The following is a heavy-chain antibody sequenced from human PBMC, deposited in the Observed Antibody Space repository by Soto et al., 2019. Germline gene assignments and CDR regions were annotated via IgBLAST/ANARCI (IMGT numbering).Heavy chain of an antibody. CDR3: AHRRGAAAARWFDP. CDR2: IYWNDDK. D-gene: IGHD6-13*01. Sequence: SGPTLVNPTQTLTLTCTFSGFSLSTSGVGVGWIRQPPGKALEWLALIYWNDDKRYSPSLKRRLTITKDTSKKQVVLTMTNMDAVDTATYYCAHRRGAAAARWFDPWGQGTLVTVS. J-gene: IGHJ5*02. CDR1: GFSLSTSGVG. V-gene: IGHV2-5*01.